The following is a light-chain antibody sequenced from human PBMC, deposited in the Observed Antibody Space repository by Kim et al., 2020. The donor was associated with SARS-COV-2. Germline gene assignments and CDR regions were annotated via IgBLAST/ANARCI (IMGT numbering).Light chain of an antibody. CDR1: QGVSSH. CDR3: QQLNSYPRLT. V-gene: IGKV1-9*01. J-gene: IGKJ4*01. Sequence: SVGDRVTITCRASQGVSSHLAWYQQKPGKAPKLLIYAAATLQSGVPSRFSGSGSGTEFTLTISSLQPEDFATYYCQQLNSYPRLTFGGGTKVDIK. CDR2: AAA.